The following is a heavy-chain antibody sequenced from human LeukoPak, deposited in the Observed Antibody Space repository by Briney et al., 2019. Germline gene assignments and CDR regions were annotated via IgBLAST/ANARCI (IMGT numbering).Heavy chain of an antibody. CDR3: AKDRTPPYDAFDI. D-gene: IGHD1-1*01. Sequence: GGTLRLACAAAGFTFSSYEMTCVRQAPGKGLEWVSYISSSGSTIYYAESVEGRFTISRDNAKNSLYLQMNSLRAEDTAVYFCAKDRTPPYDAFDIWGQGTMVTISS. V-gene: IGHV3-48*03. CDR2: ISSSGSTI. CDR1: GFTFSSYE. J-gene: IGHJ3*02.